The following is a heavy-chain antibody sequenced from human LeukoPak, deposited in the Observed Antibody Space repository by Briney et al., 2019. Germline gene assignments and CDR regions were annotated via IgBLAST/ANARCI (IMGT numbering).Heavy chain of an antibody. CDR2: IYYSGNT. V-gene: IGHV4-59*01. CDR1: GDSISSYF. J-gene: IGHJ4*02. Sequence: SETLSLTCTVSGDSISSYFWSCIRQPPGKGLEWIGYIYYSGNTNYNPSLKSRVTISVDTSKNQFSLKLTSVTAADTAIYYCARAARYCSGGSCWDYWGQGTLVTVSS. CDR3: ARAARYCSGGSCWDY. D-gene: IGHD2-15*01.